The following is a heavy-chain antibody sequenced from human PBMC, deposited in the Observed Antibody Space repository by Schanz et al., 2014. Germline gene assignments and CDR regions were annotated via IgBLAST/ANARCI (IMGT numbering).Heavy chain of an antibody. CDR3: AKDQTDSVCYNDCSFDY. V-gene: IGHV3-30*02. CDR1: GFSFSDYG. CDR2: IWHDVTKR. D-gene: IGHD2-21*01. J-gene: IGHJ4*02. Sequence: QVQLVESGGSVVQPGRSLRLSCAGSGFSFSDYGMHWVRQAPGRGLEWVAFIWHDVTKRSYADSVKGRFTVSRDNSKNTLYLQMNSLTTEDTAVYYCAKDQTDSVCYNDCSFDYWGQGTLVTVSS.